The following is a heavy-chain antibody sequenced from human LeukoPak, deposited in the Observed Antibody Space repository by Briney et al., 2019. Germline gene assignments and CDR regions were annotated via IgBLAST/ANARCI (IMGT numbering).Heavy chain of an antibody. CDR1: GFTFDDYG. D-gene: IGHD3-10*01. CDR2: INWNGGST. Sequence: GGSLRLSCAASGFTFDDYGTSWVRQAPGKGLEWVSGINWNGGSTGYADSVKGRFTISRDNAKNSLYLQMNSLRAEDTALYYCARDRGENFITMVRGVIITLDYWGQGTLVTVSS. CDR3: ARDRGENFITMVRGVIITLDY. J-gene: IGHJ4*02. V-gene: IGHV3-20*04.